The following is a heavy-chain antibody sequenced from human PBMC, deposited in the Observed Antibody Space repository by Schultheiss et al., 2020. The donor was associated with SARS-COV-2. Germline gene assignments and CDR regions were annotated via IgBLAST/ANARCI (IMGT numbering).Heavy chain of an antibody. CDR1: GGSFSGYY. J-gene: IGHJ6*03. V-gene: IGHV4-34*01. D-gene: IGHD2-2*01. CDR3: ARGSVVPRYYYYYMDV. CDR2: INHSGST. Sequence: GSLRLSCAVYGGSFSGYYWSWIRQPPGKGLEWIGEINHSGSTNYNPSLKSRVTISVDTSKNQFSLKLSSVTAADTAVYYCARGSVVPRYYYYYMDVWGQGTTVTVSS.